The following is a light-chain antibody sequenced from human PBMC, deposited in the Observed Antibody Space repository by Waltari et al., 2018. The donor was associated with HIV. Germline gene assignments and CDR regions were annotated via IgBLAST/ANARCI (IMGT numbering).Light chain of an antibody. Sequence: SAVPPPPPVSGLPGQSTPISCPVADSASGLSTFFSWYQQHSVKPPKLILYDVDSRASGVSDRFSGSMSGNTASLTISGLRAEDEAHYYCASFTGDNTVMFGGGTEVTVL. CDR2: DVD. CDR1: DSASGLSTF. V-gene: IGLV2-14*03. CDR3: ASFTGDNTVM. J-gene: IGLJ3*02.